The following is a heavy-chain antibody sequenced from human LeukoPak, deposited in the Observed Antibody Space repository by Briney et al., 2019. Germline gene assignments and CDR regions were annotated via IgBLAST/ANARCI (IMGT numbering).Heavy chain of an antibody. V-gene: IGHV3-9*01. J-gene: IGHJ5*02. CDR1: GFTFDDYA. CDR2: VSWNSRDR. CDR3: TKAHDGYYLSSRNWFDP. Sequence: GGSLRLSCAASGFTFDDYAMHWVRQAPGKGLEWASGVSWNSRDRGYADTVKGRFTISRDNARNSLYLQMNSLRPEDTALYYCTKAHDGYYLSSRNWFDPWGQGILVTVSS. D-gene: IGHD2-2*03.